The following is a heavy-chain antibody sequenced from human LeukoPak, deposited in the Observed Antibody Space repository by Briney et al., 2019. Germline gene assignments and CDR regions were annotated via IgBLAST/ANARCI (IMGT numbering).Heavy chain of an antibody. J-gene: IGHJ3*01. CDR3: ARESSGSYFD. Sequence: SETLSLTCTVSGGSISSSSYYWGWIRQPPGKGLEWIGSIYYSGSTYYNPSLKSRVTMSVDTSKNQFSLKLSSVTAADTAVYYCARESSGSYFDWGQGTMVTVSS. V-gene: IGHV4-39*07. CDR2: IYYSGST. D-gene: IGHD1-26*01. CDR1: GGSISSSSYY.